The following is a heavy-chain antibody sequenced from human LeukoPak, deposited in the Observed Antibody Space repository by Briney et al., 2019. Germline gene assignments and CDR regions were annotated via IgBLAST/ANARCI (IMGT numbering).Heavy chain of an antibody. J-gene: IGHJ1*01. D-gene: IGHD1-26*01. CDR2: ISGSGGIT. CDR3: AKSESYSLPENFQH. CDR1: GFTFSSYA. Sequence: GGSLRLSCAAPGFTFSSYAMSWVRQAPGKGLEWVSGISGSGGITYYADSVKGRFTISRDNSKNTVYLQMNSLRAEDTAVYYCAKSESYSLPENFQHWGQGTLVTVSS. V-gene: IGHV3-23*01.